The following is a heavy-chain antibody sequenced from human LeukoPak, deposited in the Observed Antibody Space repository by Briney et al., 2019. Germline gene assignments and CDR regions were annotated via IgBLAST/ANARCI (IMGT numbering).Heavy chain of an antibody. CDR2: ISSSSSYI. J-gene: IGHJ4*02. Sequence: GGSLRLSCAASGFTFGSYSMNWVRQAPGKGLEWVSSISSSSSYIYYADSVKGRFTISRDNAKNSLYLQMNSLRAEDTAVYYCARDYYDSSGYFDYWGQGTLVTVSS. V-gene: IGHV3-21*01. CDR3: ARDYYDSSGYFDY. CDR1: GFTFGSYS. D-gene: IGHD3-22*01.